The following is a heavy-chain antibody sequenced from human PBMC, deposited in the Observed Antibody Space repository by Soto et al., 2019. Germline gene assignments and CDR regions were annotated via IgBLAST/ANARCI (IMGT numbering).Heavy chain of an antibody. V-gene: IGHV3-21*01. J-gene: IGHJ5*02. Sequence: GGSLRLSCAASGFTFRSYNMNWVRQAPGKGLEWVSTISSNSAYIYYTDALRGRYTISRDNAKNSLHLQMNSLRAEDTAVYYCTRDASRDSSARGWFDPWGPGTLVTVPQ. CDR3: TRDASRDSSARGWFDP. CDR2: ISSNSAYI. CDR1: GFTFRSYN. D-gene: IGHD6-13*01.